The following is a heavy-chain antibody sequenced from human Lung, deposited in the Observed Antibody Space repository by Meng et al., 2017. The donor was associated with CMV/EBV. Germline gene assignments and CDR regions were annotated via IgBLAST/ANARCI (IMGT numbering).Heavy chain of an antibody. V-gene: IGHV3-30*14. D-gene: IGHD2-2*01. Sequence: GGSLRLXCVASRLTHFKSYSMHWVRQAPGKGLEWVAILSYDGSQRYYTDSVKGRFTISRDNSMDTKYLQMNSLRPEDTAVYYCAGAAFCSSSACWDGRDVWXQGTXVTVSS. CDR2: LSYDGSQR. CDR1: RLTHFKSYS. J-gene: IGHJ4*02. CDR3: AGAAFCSSSACWDGRDV.